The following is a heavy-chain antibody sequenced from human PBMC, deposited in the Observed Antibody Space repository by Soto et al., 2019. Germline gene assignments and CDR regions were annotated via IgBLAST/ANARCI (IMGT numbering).Heavy chain of an antibody. V-gene: IGHV4-61*01. D-gene: IGHD3-16*02. CDR2: IYYNGGT. CDR3: ARDGGPGREVIGHY. J-gene: IGHJ4*02. Sequence: SGTQTPTYSINGVSAYGEYYYWNWFRVTPGQGPEFIGYIYYNGGTNYTPSLNFLPTILLDTSTNQFSLTLTSVTAAETAVYYCARDGGPGREVIGHYWGRGILVT. CDR1: GVSAYGEYYY.